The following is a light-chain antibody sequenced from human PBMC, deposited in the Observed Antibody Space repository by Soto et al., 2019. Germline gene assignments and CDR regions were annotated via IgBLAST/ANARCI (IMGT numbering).Light chain of an antibody. J-gene: IGKJ5*01. CDR2: DAS. CDR3: QHRSNWHIT. Sequence: EIVLTQFPATLSLSPGERATLSCRASQSVSSYLAWYQQKPGQAPRLLIYDASNRVTGIPARFSGSGSGTDFTLTISSLEPEDFAVYYCQHRSNWHITFGQGTRLDIK. V-gene: IGKV3-11*01. CDR1: QSVSSY.